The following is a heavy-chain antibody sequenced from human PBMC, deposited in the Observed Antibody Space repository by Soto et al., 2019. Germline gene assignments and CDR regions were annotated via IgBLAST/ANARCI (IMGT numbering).Heavy chain of an antibody. Sequence: QVQLVQSGAEVKKPGSSVKVSCKASGGTFSSYAISWVRQAPGQGLEWMGGIIPIFGTANYAQKFQGRVTITADESTSTDYMELSSLRSEDTAVYYCARDWVAVAGYGMDVWGQGTTVTVSS. CDR3: ARDWVAVAGYGMDV. CDR1: GGTFSSYA. J-gene: IGHJ6*02. D-gene: IGHD6-19*01. CDR2: IIPIFGTA. V-gene: IGHV1-69*01.